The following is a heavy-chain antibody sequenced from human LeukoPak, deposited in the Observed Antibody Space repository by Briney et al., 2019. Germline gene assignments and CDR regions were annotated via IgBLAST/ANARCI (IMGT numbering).Heavy chain of an antibody. CDR1: GGSISSHY. CDR3: ARRYCLSTSCYSLFDY. CDR2: IYYSGST. J-gene: IGHJ4*02. V-gene: IGHV4-59*08. Sequence: SETLSLTCTVSGGSISSHYWSWIRQPPGKGLEWIGYIYYSGSTNYNPSLKSRVTISVDTSKNQFSLKLSSVTAADTAVYYCARRYCLSTSCYSLFDYWGQGTLVTVSS. D-gene: IGHD2-2*01.